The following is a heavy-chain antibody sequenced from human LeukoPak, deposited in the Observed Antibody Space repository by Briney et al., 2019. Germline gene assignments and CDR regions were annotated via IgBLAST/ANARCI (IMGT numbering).Heavy chain of an antibody. D-gene: IGHD1-14*01. CDR1: GFTFSSYA. CDR3: AKDRWNQGGEYYYYYMDV. V-gene: IGHV3-23*01. Sequence: PGGSLRLSCAASGFTFSSYAMSWVRQAPGKGLEWVSAISGSGGSTYYADSVKGRFTISRDNSKNTLYLQMNSLRAEDTAVYYCAKDRWNQGGEYYYYYMDVWGKGTTVTVSS. J-gene: IGHJ6*03. CDR2: ISGSGGST.